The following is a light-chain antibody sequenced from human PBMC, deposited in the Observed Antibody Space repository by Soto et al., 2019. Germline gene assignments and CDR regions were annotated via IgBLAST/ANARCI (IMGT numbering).Light chain of an antibody. CDR1: SGHSSYA. V-gene: IGLV4-69*01. CDR3: QTWGTGIVV. J-gene: IGLJ2*01. CDR2: LNSDGSH. Sequence: QLVLTQSPSASASLGASVKLTCTLSSGHSSYAIAWHQQQPKKGPRYLMKLNSDGSHSKGDGIPDRFSGSSSGAERYLTFSSLQSEDEADYYCQTWGTGIVVFGGGTKLTVL.